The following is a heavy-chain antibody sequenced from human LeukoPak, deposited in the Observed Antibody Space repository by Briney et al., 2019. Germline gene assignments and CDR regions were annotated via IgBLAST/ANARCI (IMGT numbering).Heavy chain of an antibody. CDR1: GYTFTSYY. CDR2: TNPSGGST. V-gene: IGHV1-46*01. J-gene: IGHJ5*02. CDR3: ARDLRHNRFDP. Sequence: ASVKVSCKASGYTFTSYYMHWVRQAPGQGREWMGITNPSGGSTSYAQKFQGRVTMTRDTSTSTIYMELSSLRSEDTAVYYCARDLRHNRFDPWGQGTLVTVSS.